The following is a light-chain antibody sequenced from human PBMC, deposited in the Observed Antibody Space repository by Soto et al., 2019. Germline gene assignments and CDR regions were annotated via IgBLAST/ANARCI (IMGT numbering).Light chain of an antibody. CDR1: QSVDSN. Sequence: EIVMTQSPATLSVSPGERATLSCRASQSVDSNLAWYQQKPGQAPRLLIYGASTRATGIPARFSGSGSGTEFTLTISSLQSEDFAVYYCQQYNNWPGITFGQGTRLEIK. CDR2: GAS. V-gene: IGKV3-15*01. J-gene: IGKJ5*01. CDR3: QQYNNWPGIT.